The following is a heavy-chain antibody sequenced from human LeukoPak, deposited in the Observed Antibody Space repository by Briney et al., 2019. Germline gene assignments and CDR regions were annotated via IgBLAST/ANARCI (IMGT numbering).Heavy chain of an antibody. J-gene: IGHJ4*02. V-gene: IGHV3-30-3*01. CDR1: GFTFSNYA. CDR2: ISYDGSNK. D-gene: IGHD1-7*01. CDR3: ASRPINGNYAPRY. Sequence: PGGSLRLSCAASGFTFSNYAMHWVRQAPGKGLEWVAVISYDGSNKFYANSVKGRFTISRDNSKNTLYLQMNSLRAEDTAVYYCASRPINGNYAPRYWGQGTLVTVSS.